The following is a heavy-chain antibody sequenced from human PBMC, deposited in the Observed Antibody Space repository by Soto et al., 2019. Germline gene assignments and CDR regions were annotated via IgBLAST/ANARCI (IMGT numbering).Heavy chain of an antibody. D-gene: IGHD1-26*01. V-gene: IGHV4-34*01. J-gene: IGHJ4*02. CDR3: ARAGGSYRNFDY. Sequence: SCILQTTGKGLEWIGEINHSGSTNYNPSLKSRVTISVDTSKNQFSLKLSSVTAADTAVYYCARAGGSYRNFDYWGQGTLVTVSS. CDR2: INHSGST.